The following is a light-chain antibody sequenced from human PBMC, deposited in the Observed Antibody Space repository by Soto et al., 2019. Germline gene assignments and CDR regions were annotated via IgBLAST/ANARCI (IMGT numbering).Light chain of an antibody. Sequence: IGMTPAQPALSVSPRQRVTLFCSTSQRGSSSLAWYHQKPGQAPTRLIYDASNSATGSPARICGSGSGTDFILTISSRVPDDVAVYYCQQRSMRPPITFGQGTRLEIK. V-gene: IGKV3-11*01. CDR2: DAS. J-gene: IGKJ5*01. CDR3: QQRSMRPPIT. CDR1: QRGSSS.